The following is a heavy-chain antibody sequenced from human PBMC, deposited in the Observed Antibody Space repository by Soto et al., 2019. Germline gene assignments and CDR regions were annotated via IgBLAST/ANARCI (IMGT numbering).Heavy chain of an antibody. CDR1: GGSISSYY. CDR3: ARDSQSDYGNDY. J-gene: IGHJ4*02. V-gene: IGHV4-59*01. CDR2: IYYSGST. D-gene: IGHD4-17*01. Sequence: SETLSLTCTVSGGSISSYYWSWIRQPPGKGLEWIGYIYYSGSTNYNPSLKSRVTISVDTSKNQFSLKLSSVTAADTAVYYCARDSQSDYGNDYWGQGTLVTVSS.